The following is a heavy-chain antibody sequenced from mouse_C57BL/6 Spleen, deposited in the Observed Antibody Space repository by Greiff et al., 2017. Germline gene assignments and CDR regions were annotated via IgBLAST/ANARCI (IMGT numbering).Heavy chain of an antibody. J-gene: IGHJ2*01. V-gene: IGHV1-26*01. D-gene: IGHD2-3*01. CDR3: ARSDGYYALYFDC. Sequence: EVQLQQSGPELVKPGASVKISCKASGYTFTDYYMNWVKQSHGKSLEWIGDINPNNGGTSYNQKFKGKATLTVDKSSSTAYMELRSLTSEDSAVYYCARSDGYYALYFDCWGQGTTLTVSS. CDR1: GYTFTDYY. CDR2: INPNNGGT.